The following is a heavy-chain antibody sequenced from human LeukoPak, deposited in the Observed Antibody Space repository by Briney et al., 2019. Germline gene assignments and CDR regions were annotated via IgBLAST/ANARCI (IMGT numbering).Heavy chain of an antibody. V-gene: IGHV3-20*01. CDR2: INWNGGST. CDR1: GFTFDDYG. Sequence: GGSLRLSCAASGFTFDDYGMSWVRQAPGKGLEWVSGINWNGGSTGYADYVKGRFTISRDNAKNSLYLQMNSLRAEDTALYHCVKGYYTYFDYWGQGTLVTVSS. D-gene: IGHD3-22*01. CDR3: VKGYYTYFDY. J-gene: IGHJ4*02.